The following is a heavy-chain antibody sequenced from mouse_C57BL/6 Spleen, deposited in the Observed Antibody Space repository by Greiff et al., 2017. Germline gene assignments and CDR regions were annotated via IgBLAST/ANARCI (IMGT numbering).Heavy chain of an antibody. J-gene: IGHJ2*01. Sequence: QVQLQQSGAELVRPGASVTLSCKASGYTFTDYEMHWVKQTPVHGLEWIGAIDPETGGTAYNQKFKGKAILTADKSSSTAYMELRSLTSEDSAVYYCTRSDTTVVATKDYWGQGTTLTVSS. CDR2: IDPETGGT. V-gene: IGHV1-15*01. CDR3: TRSDTTVVATKDY. CDR1: GYTFTDYE. D-gene: IGHD1-1*01.